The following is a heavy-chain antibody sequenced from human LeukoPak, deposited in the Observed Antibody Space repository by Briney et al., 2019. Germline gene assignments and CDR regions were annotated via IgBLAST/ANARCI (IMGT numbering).Heavy chain of an antibody. J-gene: IGHJ6*03. V-gene: IGHV3-30*19. CDR2: IWYDGSNK. Sequence: GRSLRLSCAASGFTFSSYGMHWVRQAPGKGLEWVAVIWYDGSNKYYADSVKGRFTISRDNSKNTLYLQMNSLRAEDTAVYYCARDSSGWYRHYYYYMDVWGKGTTVTVSS. CDR1: GFTFSSYG. D-gene: IGHD6-19*01. CDR3: ARDSSGWYRHYYYYMDV.